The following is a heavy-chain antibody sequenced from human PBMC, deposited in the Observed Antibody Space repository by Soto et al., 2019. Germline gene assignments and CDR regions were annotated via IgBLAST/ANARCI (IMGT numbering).Heavy chain of an antibody. J-gene: IGHJ6*03. CDR2: SSGSGSGGST. V-gene: IGHV3-23*01. CDR3: ARHITMVRGVIDPYEFSYMDV. D-gene: IGHD3-10*01. CDR1: GFTFSSYG. Sequence: GGSLRLSCVASGFTFSSYGMNWVRQAPVKGLEWVSTSSGSGSGGSTYYADSVKGRFTISRDNSKNTLYLQMNSLRAEDTAVYYCARHITMVRGVIDPYEFSYMDVWGKGTTVTVSS.